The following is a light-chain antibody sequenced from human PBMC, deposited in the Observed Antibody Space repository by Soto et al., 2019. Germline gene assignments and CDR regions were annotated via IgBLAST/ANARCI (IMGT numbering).Light chain of an antibody. Sequence: QSALTQPASVSGSPGQSITISCTGSSNDIGAYKYVSWYQQYPGKAPKLIIFEVSNRPSGVSNRFSGSKSGNTASLTIAGLQAEDEADYHCSSYTTGSTLYVFGGGTKLNVL. CDR1: SNDIGAYKY. CDR3: SSYTTGSTLYV. J-gene: IGLJ1*01. CDR2: EVS. V-gene: IGLV2-14*01.